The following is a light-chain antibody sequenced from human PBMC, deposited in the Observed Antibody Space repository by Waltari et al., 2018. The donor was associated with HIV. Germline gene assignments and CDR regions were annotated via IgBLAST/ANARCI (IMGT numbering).Light chain of an antibody. CDR1: SSNSGSNY. V-gene: IGLV1-47*01. CDR2: RNT. CDR3: VAWDDTLSGHVV. Sequence: QSVLTQPPSASGTPGQRVTISCSGSSSNSGSNYVYWYQHIPGTAPKPLIYRNTQRPSGVPVRFSGSKSGTSASLAISGLRSDDEADYYCVAWDDTLSGHVVIGGGTKLTVL. J-gene: IGLJ2*01.